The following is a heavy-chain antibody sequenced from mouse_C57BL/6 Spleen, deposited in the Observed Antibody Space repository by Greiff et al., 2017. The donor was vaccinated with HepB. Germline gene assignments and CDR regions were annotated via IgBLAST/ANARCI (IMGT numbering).Heavy chain of an antibody. D-gene: IGHD1-1*01. Sequence: QVQLQQSGPELVKPGASVKISCKASGYTFTDYYINWVKQRPGQGLEWIGWIFPGSGSTYYNEKFKGKATLTVDKSSSTAYMLLSSLTSEDSAVYFCARSTHYYGSSYVAMDYWGQGTSVTVSS. CDR3: ARSTHYYGSSYVAMDY. V-gene: IGHV1-75*01. CDR2: IFPGSGST. CDR1: GYTFTDYY. J-gene: IGHJ4*01.